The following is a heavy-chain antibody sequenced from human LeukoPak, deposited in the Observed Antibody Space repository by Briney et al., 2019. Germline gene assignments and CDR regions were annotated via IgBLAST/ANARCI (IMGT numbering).Heavy chain of an antibody. V-gene: IGHV3-33*01. CDR1: GFTFSSYG. CDR3: ARGGIAAAGTFDY. J-gene: IGHJ4*02. CDR2: IWYDGSNK. Sequence: PGGSLRLSCAASGFTFSSYGMHWVRQAPGKGLEWGAVIWYDGSNKYYADSVKGRFTISRDNSKNTLYLQMNSLRAEDTAVYYCARGGIAAAGTFDYWGQGTLVTVSS. D-gene: IGHD6-13*01.